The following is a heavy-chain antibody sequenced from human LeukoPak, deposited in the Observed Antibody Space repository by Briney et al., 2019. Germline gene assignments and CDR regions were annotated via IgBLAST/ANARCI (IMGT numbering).Heavy chain of an antibody. Sequence: PGRSLRLSCAASGFTFDDYAMHWVRQAPGKGLEWVSGISWNSGSIGYADSVKGRFTVSRDNAKNSLNLQMNSLRAEDTAVYYCAREWELFYYYYMDVWGKGTTVTVSS. CDR1: GFTFDDYA. J-gene: IGHJ6*03. CDR3: AREWELFYYYYMDV. CDR2: ISWNSGSI. D-gene: IGHD1-26*01. V-gene: IGHV3-9*01.